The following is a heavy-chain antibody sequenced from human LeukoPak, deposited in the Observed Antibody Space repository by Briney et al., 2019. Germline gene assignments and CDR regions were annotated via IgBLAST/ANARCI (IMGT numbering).Heavy chain of an antibody. J-gene: IGHJ4*02. CDR1: GFTFSTYW. CDR2: IKQDGSEK. CDR3: ARVRCSSNSCFPDY. D-gene: IGHD2-2*01. V-gene: IGHV3-7*01. Sequence: PGGSLRLSCAASGFTFSTYWMSWVRQAQGKGLEWVANIKQDGSEKYYVDSVKGRFTISRDNAKNSLFLQMNSLRAEDTAVYYCARVRCSSNSCFPDYWGQGTLVTVSS.